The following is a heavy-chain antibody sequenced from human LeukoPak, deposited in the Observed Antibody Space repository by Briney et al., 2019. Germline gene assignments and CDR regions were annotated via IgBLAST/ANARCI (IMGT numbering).Heavy chain of an antibody. D-gene: IGHD1-1*01. CDR2: IWYDGSNK. CDR1: GFTFSSYG. CDR3: AKDLTTGTLSFDY. V-gene: IGHV3-33*06. J-gene: IGHJ4*02. Sequence: PGGSLRLSCAASGFTFSSYGMHWVRQAPGEGLEWVAVIWYDGSNKYYADSVKGRFTISRDNSKNTLYLQMNSLRAEDTAVYNCAKDLTTGTLSFDYWGQGTLVTVSS.